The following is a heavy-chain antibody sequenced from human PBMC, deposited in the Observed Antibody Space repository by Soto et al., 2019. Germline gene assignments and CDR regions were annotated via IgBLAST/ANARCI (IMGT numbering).Heavy chain of an antibody. CDR1: GYTFTSYG. Sequence: GASVKVSCKASGYTFTSYGISWVRQAPGQGLEWLGWISAYNGNTNYAQKLQGRVTMTADTSTSTAYMELRSLRSDDTAVYYCATYDYGDYASGHWFDPWGQGTLVTVSS. J-gene: IGHJ5*02. D-gene: IGHD4-17*01. V-gene: IGHV1-18*01. CDR3: ATYDYGDYASGHWFDP. CDR2: ISAYNGNT.